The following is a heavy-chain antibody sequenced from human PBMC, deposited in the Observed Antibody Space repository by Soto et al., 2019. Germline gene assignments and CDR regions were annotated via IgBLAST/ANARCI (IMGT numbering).Heavy chain of an antibody. D-gene: IGHD3-22*01. CDR3: ARGVHYDSSGYCYFY. J-gene: IGHJ4*02. V-gene: IGHV1-69*13. CDR2: IIPLFGTA. CDR1: GGTFSTYA. Sequence: SVKVSCKASGGTFSTYAIDWVRQAPGQGLEWMGGIIPLFGTAKYAQNFQGRITITADESTNTAYMELRSLRSQDTAVYYCARGVHYDSSGYCYFYWGQGTLVTVSS.